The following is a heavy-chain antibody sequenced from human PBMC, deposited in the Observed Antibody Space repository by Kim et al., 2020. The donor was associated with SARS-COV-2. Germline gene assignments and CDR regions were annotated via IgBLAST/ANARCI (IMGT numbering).Heavy chain of an antibody. CDR2: IYYSGST. CDR1: GYSISSSNW. CDR3: ARSDYYYDSSGYYYPPAD. Sequence: SETLSLTCAVSGYSISSSNWWGWIRQPPGKGLEWFGYIYYSGSTYYNPSLKSRVTMSVDTSKNQFSLKLSSVTAVDTAVYYCARSDYYYDSSGYYYPPADWGQGTLVTVSS. D-gene: IGHD3-22*01. J-gene: IGHJ1*01. V-gene: IGHV4-28*01.